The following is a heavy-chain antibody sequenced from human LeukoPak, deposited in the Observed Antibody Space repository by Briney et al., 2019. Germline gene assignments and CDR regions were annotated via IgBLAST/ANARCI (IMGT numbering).Heavy chain of an antibody. Sequence: ASVKVSCKASGYTFTSYDINWVRQATGQGLEWMGWMNPNSGNTGYAQKFQGRVTITRNTSISTAYMELSSLRSEDTAVYYCARLGQQLNDAFDIWGQGTMVTVSS. V-gene: IGHV1-8*03. CDR1: GYTFTSYD. J-gene: IGHJ3*02. CDR3: ARLGQQLNDAFDI. D-gene: IGHD6-13*01. CDR2: MNPNSGNT.